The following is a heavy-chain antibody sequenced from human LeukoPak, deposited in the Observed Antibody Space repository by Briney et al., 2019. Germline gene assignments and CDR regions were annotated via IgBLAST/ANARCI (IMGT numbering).Heavy chain of an antibody. CDR3: AKDRPGGFDY. CDR1: GFTFDNYA. V-gene: IGHV3-9*01. D-gene: IGHD3-10*01. CDR2: ISWNSGTI. J-gene: IGHJ4*02. Sequence: GRSPRLSCAASGFTFDNYAMHWVRQAPGKGLEWVSGISWNSGTIGYADSVKGRFTISRDNAKNSLYLQMNSLRAEDTALYYCAKDRPGGFDYWGQGTLVTVSS.